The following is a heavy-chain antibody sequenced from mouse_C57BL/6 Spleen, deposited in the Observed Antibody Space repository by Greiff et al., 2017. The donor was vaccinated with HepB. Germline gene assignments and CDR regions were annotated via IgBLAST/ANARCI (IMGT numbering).Heavy chain of an antibody. CDR3: ARGGDYDLYAMDY. D-gene: IGHD2-4*01. J-gene: IGHJ4*01. Sequence: VQGVESGPELVKPGASVKISCKASGYAFSSSWMNWVKQRPGKGLEWIGRIYPGDGDTNYNGKFKGKATLTADKSSSTAYMQLSSLTSEDSAVYFCARGGDYDLYAMDYWGQGTSVTVSS. CDR1: GYAFSSSW. CDR2: IYPGDGDT. V-gene: IGHV1-82*01.